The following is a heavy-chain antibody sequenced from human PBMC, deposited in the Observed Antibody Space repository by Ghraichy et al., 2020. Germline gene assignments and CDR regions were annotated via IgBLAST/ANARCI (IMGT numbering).Heavy chain of an antibody. CDR2: VFFSGSA. V-gene: IGHV4-39*01. Sequence: SETLSLTCNVSGGSVNTASHYWGWIRQSPGKGLAWIGSVFFSGSAYYGPSFRSRIILSVDTSKNQFSLRLTSVTAADTAVYYCARQRGEDSPMVIPWFDPWGPGTLVTVSS. J-gene: IGHJ5*02. CDR1: GGSVNTASHY. D-gene: IGHD5-18*01. CDR3: ARQRGEDSPMVIPWFDP.